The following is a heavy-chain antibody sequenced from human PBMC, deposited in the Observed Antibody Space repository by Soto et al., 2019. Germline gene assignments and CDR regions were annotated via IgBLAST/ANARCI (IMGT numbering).Heavy chain of an antibody. D-gene: IGHD2-2*01. CDR2: IIPIFGTA. J-gene: IGHJ3*02. CDR1: VGSFSSYA. CDR3: AREGPASTIEGYDAFDI. Sequence: SVKVSCKASVGSFSSYAISWVRQAPGQGLEWMGGIIPIFGTANYAQKFQGRVTITADESTSTAYMELSSLRSEDTAVYYCAREGPASTIEGYDAFDIWGQGTMVTVSS. V-gene: IGHV1-69*13.